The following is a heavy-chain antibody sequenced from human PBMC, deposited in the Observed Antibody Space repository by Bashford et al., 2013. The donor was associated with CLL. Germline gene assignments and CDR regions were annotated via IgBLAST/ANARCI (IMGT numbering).Heavy chain of an antibody. CDR1: GYTFSSYG. D-gene: IGHD4-11*01. J-gene: IGHJ2*01. Sequence: ASVKVSCKASGYTFSSYGISWVRQAPGQGLEWMGWISASNGKRSYAQNFQGRVTMTTDTSANTAYMELRSLRSDDTAVYYCARDGSDYNGYAPDLWGRGTVVTVSS. CDR2: ISASNGKR. CDR3: ARDGSDYNGYAPDL. V-gene: IGHV1-18*01.